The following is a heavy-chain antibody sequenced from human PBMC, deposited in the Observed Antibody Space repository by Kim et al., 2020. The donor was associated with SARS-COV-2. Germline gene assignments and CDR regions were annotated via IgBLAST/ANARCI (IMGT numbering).Heavy chain of an antibody. J-gene: IGHJ6*02. V-gene: IGHV4-59*13. CDR2: IYYSGST. CDR1: GGSISSYY. Sequence: SETLSLTCTVSGGSISSYYWSWIRQPPGKGLEWIGYIYYSGSTNYNPSLKSRVTISVDTSKNQFSLKLSSVTAADTAVYYCARDGERAYSSGYSYYYGMDVWGQGTTVTVSS. D-gene: IGHD3-22*01. CDR3: ARDGERAYSSGYSYYYGMDV.